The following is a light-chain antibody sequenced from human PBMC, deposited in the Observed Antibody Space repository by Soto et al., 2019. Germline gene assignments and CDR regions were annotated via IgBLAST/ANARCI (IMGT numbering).Light chain of an antibody. V-gene: IGKV3-11*01. CDR3: QQRTDWPPVYT. CDR2: DVS. Sequence: EIVLTQSPVTLSLSPGDRATLSCRPSQSVSSFLAWYQQKPGQPPRLLIYDVSNRAAGIPARFSGSGSGKDFTLTISSLEPEDFAVYYCQQRTDWPPVYTFGQGTKVDIK. J-gene: IGKJ2*01. CDR1: QSVSSF.